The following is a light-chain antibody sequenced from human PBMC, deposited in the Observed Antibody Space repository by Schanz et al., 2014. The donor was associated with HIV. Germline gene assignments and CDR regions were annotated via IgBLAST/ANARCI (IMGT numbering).Light chain of an antibody. Sequence: QSALTQPASVSGSPGQSITISCTGTSSDVGGYNYVSWYQQHPGKAPKLMIYDVSNRPSGVSNRFSGSKSGNTASLTISGLQSEDEADYHCAAWDDSLNGPMFGGGTKLTVL. CDR3: AAWDDSLNGPM. V-gene: IGLV2-14*03. CDR1: SSDVGGYNY. CDR2: DVS. J-gene: IGLJ3*02.